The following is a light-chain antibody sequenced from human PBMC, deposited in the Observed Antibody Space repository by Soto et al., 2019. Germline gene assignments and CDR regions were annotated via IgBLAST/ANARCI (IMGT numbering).Light chain of an antibody. V-gene: IGKV1-9*01. J-gene: IGKJ5*01. CDR3: QYLNGAPTIT. CDR2: AAY. CDR1: QGVSDY. Sequence: DIQLTQSPSFLSASVGDRVTITCRASQGVSDYLAWYQHAPGKAPNLLIYAAYTLQSGVPSRFSGSGSGTEFSLTITSLQPEDFATYYCQYLNGAPTITFGQGTRLEI.